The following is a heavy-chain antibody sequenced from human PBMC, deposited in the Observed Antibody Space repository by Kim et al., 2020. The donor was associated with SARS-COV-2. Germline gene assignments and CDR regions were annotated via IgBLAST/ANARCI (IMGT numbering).Heavy chain of an antibody. CDR3: AREGAEPYYDFWSGYAPADYYYYYMDV. J-gene: IGHJ6*03. D-gene: IGHD3-3*01. V-gene: IGHV3-11*01. CDR1: FFTFSDYY. CDR2: ISSSGSTI. Sequence: SLLLSFSSSFFTFSDYYMSWIRQAPGKGLEWVSYISSSGSTIYYADSVKGRFTISRDNAKNSLYLQMNSLRAEDTAVYYCAREGAEPYYDFWSGYAPADYYYYYMDVWGKGTTVTVSS.